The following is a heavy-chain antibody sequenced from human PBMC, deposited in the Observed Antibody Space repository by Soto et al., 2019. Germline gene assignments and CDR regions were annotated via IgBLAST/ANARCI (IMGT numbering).Heavy chain of an antibody. J-gene: IGHJ4*02. CDR3: ARPHFSSSYYFDY. V-gene: IGHV1-3*01. Sequence: QVQLVQSGAEVKKPGASVKVSCKASGYTFTSYAIHWVRQAPGQRLEWMGWINAGNGNTKYSQKFLGRVTITRDTSASTAYMELSSLRSEDTAVYYCARPHFSSSYYFDYWGQGTLVTVSS. D-gene: IGHD6-13*01. CDR1: GYTFTSYA. CDR2: INAGNGNT.